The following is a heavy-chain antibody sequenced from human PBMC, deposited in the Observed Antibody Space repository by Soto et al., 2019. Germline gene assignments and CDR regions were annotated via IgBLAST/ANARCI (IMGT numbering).Heavy chain of an antibody. J-gene: IGHJ3*02. D-gene: IGHD3-22*01. CDR3: ARQSDYDSSGYYLRGAFDI. CDR2: IYYSGST. CDR1: GGSISSNY. Sequence: SETLSLTCSVSGGSISSNYWSWIRQPPGKGLEWIGHIYYSGSTIYNPSLKSRVTISVDTSKNQFSLKLSSVTAADTAVYYCARQSDYDSSGYYLRGAFDIWGQGTMVTVSS. V-gene: IGHV4-59*08.